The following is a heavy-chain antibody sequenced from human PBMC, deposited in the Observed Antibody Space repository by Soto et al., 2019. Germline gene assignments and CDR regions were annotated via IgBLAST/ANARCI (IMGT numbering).Heavy chain of an antibody. Sequence: SETLSLTCAVNGVHGGSFRDFHWAWIRQSPGKGLDWIGEINYHGNTNYNPSLKSRLTMSLDIWKSQFSLGLSSVTAADTALYYCARATFWTAYSLPYFDSWSQGDLVTVSS. D-gene: IGHD3-3*01. CDR2: INYHGNT. CDR3: ARATFWTAYSLPYFDS. CDR1: GVHGGSFRDFH. J-gene: IGHJ4*02. V-gene: IGHV4-34*01.